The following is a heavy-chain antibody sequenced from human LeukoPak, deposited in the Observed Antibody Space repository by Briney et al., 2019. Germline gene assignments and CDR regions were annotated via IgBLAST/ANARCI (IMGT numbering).Heavy chain of an antibody. J-gene: IGHJ2*01. Sequence: PLETLSLTCTVSGGSISSYYWSWIRQPAGKGLEWIGYIDYSGSTNYNPSLKSRVTISVDTSKNQFSLKLSSVTAADTAVYYCAREARSPPDLWYFDLWGRGTLVTVSS. CDR3: AREARSPPDLWYFDL. CDR1: GGSISSYY. V-gene: IGHV4-59*01. CDR2: IDYSGST.